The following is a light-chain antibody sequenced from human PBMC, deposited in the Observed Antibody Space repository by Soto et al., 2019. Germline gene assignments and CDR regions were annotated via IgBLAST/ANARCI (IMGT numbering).Light chain of an antibody. J-gene: IGKJ4*01. CDR3: QQYNKWPLT. CDR2: VAS. Sequence: DIVMTQSPATLSVCPGERVTLSCRARQSVSSNLAWCQQKVGQAPRLRIYVASTRATGIPARFSGSGSGTEFTLTISSLRSEDFAVYYCQQYNKWPLTFGGGTNVEIK. CDR1: QSVSSN. V-gene: IGKV3-15*01.